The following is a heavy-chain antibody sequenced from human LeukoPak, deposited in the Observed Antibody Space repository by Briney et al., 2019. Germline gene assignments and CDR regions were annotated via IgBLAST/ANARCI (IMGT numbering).Heavy chain of an antibody. Sequence: SGTLCLTCAVSGVSISSYYWSWIRQPPGKGLEWIGYIYYSGSNNYNPSLKSRVTISLDTSKNQFSLKLSSVTAADTAVYYCARHDGSSWYYAFDVWGQGTMVTVSS. D-gene: IGHD6-13*01. CDR1: GVSISSYY. CDR3: ARHDGSSWYYAFDV. CDR2: IYYSGSN. J-gene: IGHJ3*01. V-gene: IGHV4-59*08.